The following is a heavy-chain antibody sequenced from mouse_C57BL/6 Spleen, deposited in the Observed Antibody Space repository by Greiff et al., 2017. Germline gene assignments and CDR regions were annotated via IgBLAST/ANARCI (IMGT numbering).Heavy chain of an antibody. CDR2: ISDGGSYT. D-gene: IGHD1-1*01. CDR3: ARHLYGSSYYAMDY. Sequence: EVQLVESGGGLVKPGGSLKLSCAASGFTFSSYAMSWVRQTPEKRLEWVATISDGGSYTYYPDNVKGRFTISRDNAKNNLYRQMSHLKSEDTAMYYCARHLYGSSYYAMDYWGQGTSVTVSS. CDR1: GFTFSSYA. J-gene: IGHJ4*01. V-gene: IGHV5-4*01.